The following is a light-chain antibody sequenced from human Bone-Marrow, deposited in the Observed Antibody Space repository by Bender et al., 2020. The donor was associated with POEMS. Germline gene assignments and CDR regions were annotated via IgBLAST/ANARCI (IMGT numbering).Light chain of an antibody. CDR3: SSYSRRGSLL. CDR1: SSDVGNYNL. J-gene: IGLJ2*01. CDR2: EVS. Sequence: QSALTQPASVSGSPGQSITISCTGTSSDVGNYNLVSWYQQHPGKAPESIIYEVSKRPSGVSDRFSGSKSGNTASLTISGLQAEDEADYYCSSYSRRGSLLFGGGTKLTVL. V-gene: IGLV2-23*01.